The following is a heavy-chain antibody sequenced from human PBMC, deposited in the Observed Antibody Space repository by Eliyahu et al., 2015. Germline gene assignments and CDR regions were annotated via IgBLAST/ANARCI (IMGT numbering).Heavy chain of an antibody. CDR2: FKSDGTT. Sequence: EVQLVESGGGLVQPGXXLRLSCAASGFTFSSYSMHWVRQAPGKGLVWVSRFKSDGTTNYADAVKGRFTISRDNAKSTLYLQMNSLRAEDTAVYYCVTDDGFRLGNWGQGTLVTVSS. J-gene: IGHJ4*02. CDR3: VTDDGFRLGN. CDR1: GFTFSSYS. V-gene: IGHV3-74*01. D-gene: IGHD1-26*01.